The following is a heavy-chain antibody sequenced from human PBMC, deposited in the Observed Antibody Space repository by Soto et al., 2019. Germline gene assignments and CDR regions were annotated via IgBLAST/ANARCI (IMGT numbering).Heavy chain of an antibody. J-gene: IGHJ4*02. V-gene: IGHV1-69*06. CDR2: IIPIFGTA. CDR1: GGTFSSYA. CDR3: ARRGGGWGFDY. Sequence: SVKVSCKASGGTFSSYAISWVRQAPGQGLEWMGGIIPIFGTANYAQKFQGRVTITADNSISTAYMELSSLRSEDTAVYYCARRGGGWGFDYWGQGTLVTVSS. D-gene: IGHD2-15*01.